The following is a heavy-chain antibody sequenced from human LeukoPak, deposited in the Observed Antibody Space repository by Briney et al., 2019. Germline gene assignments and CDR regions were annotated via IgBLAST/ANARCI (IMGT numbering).Heavy chain of an antibody. CDR2: IYWDDDK. V-gene: IGHV2-5*02. CDR3: AHRITMTVVANDAFDI. Sequence: SGPALVKPTQTLTLTCTFSGFSLSTSGVGVGWIRQPPGKALEWLALIYWDDDKRYSPSLKSRLTITKDTSKNQVVLTMTNMDPVDTATYYCAHRITMTVVANDAFDIWGQGTMVTVSS. D-gene: IGHD3-22*01. CDR1: GFSLSTSGVG. J-gene: IGHJ3*02.